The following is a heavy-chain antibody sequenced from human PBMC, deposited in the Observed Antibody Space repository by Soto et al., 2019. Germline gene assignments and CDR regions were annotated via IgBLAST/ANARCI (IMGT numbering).Heavy chain of an antibody. CDR2: IYYSGST. CDR3: ARSGVRGVIIRGGYFDY. V-gene: IGHV4-31*03. D-gene: IGHD3-10*01. J-gene: IGHJ4*02. Sequence: QVQLQESGPGLVKPSQTLSLTCTVSGGSISSGGYYWSWIRQHPGKGLEWIGYIYYSGSTYYNPSLKSRVTTSVDTSKNQFSRKLSSVTAADTAVYYGARSGVRGVIIRGGYFDYWGQGTLVTVSS. CDR1: GGSISSGGYY.